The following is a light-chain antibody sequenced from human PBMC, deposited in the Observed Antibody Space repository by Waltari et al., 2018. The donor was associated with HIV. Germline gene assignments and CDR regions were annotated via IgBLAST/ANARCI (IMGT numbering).Light chain of an antibody. CDR3: QQYDDGPRGIT. CDR2: EAA. CDR1: QSIRAK. J-gene: IGKJ2*01. V-gene: IGKV3-15*01. Sequence: EIVMTQSPPTLSVSPGQRVTLSCRASQSIRAKVAWYQQRPGQAPRLLIYEAATRPTGIPARFSGSWSGTEFTLTISSLQSEDFATYFCQQYDDGPRGITFGQGTMLEIK.